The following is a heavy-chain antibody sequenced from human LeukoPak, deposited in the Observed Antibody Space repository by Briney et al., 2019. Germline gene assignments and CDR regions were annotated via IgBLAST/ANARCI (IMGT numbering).Heavy chain of an antibody. V-gene: IGHV4-30-2*06. CDR1: GGSISSAAYS. CDR2: VSHTGDT. J-gene: IGHJ4*02. D-gene: IGHD3-22*01. Sequence: PSETLSLTCTVSGGSISSAAYSWSWIRKSAGKGLEWIGYVSHTGDTHDNPSLGSRVSMSLDRSRSQVSLSLSSVTAADTAVYYCARGAQYYFDTSGYFDYWGQGILVTVSS. CDR3: ARGAQYYFDTSGYFDY.